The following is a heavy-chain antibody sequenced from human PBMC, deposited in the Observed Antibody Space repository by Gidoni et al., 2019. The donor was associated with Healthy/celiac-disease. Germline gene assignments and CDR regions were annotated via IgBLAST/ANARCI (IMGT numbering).Heavy chain of an antibody. CDR1: GFTSSSYP. CDR3: ATHRTGSYCGGDCPDAFDI. V-gene: IGHV3-23*01. CDR2: ISGSGGST. D-gene: IGHD2-21*02. Sequence: EVQLLESGGGLVQPGGSLRPSCAASGFTSSSYPMSWVRQAPGKGLEWVSAISGSGGSTYYADSVKGRFTISRDNSKNTLYLQMNSLRAEDTAVYYCATHRTGSYCGGDCPDAFDIWGQGTMVTVSS. J-gene: IGHJ3*02.